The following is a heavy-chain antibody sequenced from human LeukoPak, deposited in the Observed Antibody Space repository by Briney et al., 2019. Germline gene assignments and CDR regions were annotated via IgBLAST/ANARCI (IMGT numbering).Heavy chain of an antibody. J-gene: IGHJ4*02. CDR1: GFTFSSYW. CDR3: ARRDHGDYGEEY. Sequence: GGSLRLSCVASGFTFSSYWMTWVRQAPGKGLEWVANIKQDGSEKYYVDSVKGRFTISRDNAKNSLSLQMNSLRAEDTAVYYCARRDHGDYGEEYWGQGTLVTVSS. V-gene: IGHV3-7*01. CDR2: IKQDGSEK. D-gene: IGHD4-17*01.